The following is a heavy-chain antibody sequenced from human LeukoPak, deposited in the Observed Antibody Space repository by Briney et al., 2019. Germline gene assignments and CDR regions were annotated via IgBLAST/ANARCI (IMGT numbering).Heavy chain of an antibody. CDR1: GYTLTELS. V-gene: IGHV1-24*01. CDR2: FDFEEGKI. D-gene: IGHD6-13*01. Sequence: ASVKVSCKVSGYTLTELSMHWLRQVPGKGLEWMGGFDFEEGKIIYAQKFRGRVTMTEDTSTDTAYMELSSLTSEDTAVYYCTAATGWSSSMMWGQGTAVTVSS. J-gene: IGHJ4*02. CDR3: TAATGWSSSMM.